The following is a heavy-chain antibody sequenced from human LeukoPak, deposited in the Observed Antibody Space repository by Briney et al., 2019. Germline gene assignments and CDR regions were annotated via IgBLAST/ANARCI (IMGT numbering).Heavy chain of an antibody. Sequence: GGSLRLSCTASGFTLADYATSWFRQAPGKGLEWVGFIRSKPYGGTTEYAASVKGRFTFSREDSKSIAYLQMNSLKTEDTAVYYCTRAAYCSGGSCYYFDYWGQGTLVTVSS. CDR1: GFTLADYA. V-gene: IGHV3-49*03. CDR2: IRSKPYGGTT. D-gene: IGHD2-15*01. CDR3: TRAAYCSGGSCYYFDY. J-gene: IGHJ4*02.